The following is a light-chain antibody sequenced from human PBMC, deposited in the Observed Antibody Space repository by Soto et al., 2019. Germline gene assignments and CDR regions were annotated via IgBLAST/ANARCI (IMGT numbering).Light chain of an antibody. CDR1: SSDVGNYNY. J-gene: IGLJ1*01. Sequence: QSALTQPASVSGSPGQSIAISCTGTSSDVGNYNYVSWYQQHPDKAPKLMIFDVSNRPSGVSDRFSGSKSGNTASLTISGLQADDEADYYCTSYTSSSTYVXGTGTKVTVL. V-gene: IGLV2-14*01. CDR3: TSYTSSSTYV. CDR2: DVS.